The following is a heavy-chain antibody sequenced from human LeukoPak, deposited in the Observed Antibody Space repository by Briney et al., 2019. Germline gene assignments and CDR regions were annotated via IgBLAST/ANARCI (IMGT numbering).Heavy chain of an antibody. CDR1: GFTFSGSA. D-gene: IGHD1-1*01. CDR2: IRSKANSYAT. CDR3: AKDLEGHFDY. Sequence: GGSLRLSCAASGFTFSGSAMHWVRQASGKGLEWVGRIRSKANSYATAYAASVKDRFTISRDDSKNTAYLQMNSLKVEDTAVYYCAKDLEGHFDYWGQGTLVTVSS. V-gene: IGHV3-73*01. J-gene: IGHJ4*02.